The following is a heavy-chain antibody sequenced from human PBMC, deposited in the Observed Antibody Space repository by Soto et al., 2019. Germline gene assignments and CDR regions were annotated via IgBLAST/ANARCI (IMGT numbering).Heavy chain of an antibody. CDR1: GFTFRSYA. CDR3: AKGLGSGSYAATDY. D-gene: IGHD1-26*01. V-gene: IGHV3-23*01. J-gene: IGHJ4*02. Sequence: EVQLLESGGGLVQPGGSVRLSCAASGFTFRSYAMSWVRQAPGKGLEWVSAVSGSGDSTYYADSVKGRFPISRDNSKNTLYLQMNSLRAEDTAVYYCAKGLGSGSYAATDYWGQGTLVTVSS. CDR2: VSGSGDST.